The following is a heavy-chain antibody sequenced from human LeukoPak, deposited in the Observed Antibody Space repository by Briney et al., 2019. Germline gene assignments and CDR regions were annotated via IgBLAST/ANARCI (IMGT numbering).Heavy chain of an antibody. V-gene: IGHV4-39*07. J-gene: IGHJ3*02. CDR3: ASYTDAFDI. CDR2: IYHSGST. CDR1: GGSISSSHYY. Sequence: PSETLSLTCTVSGGSISSSHYYWGWIRQPPGKGLEWIGNIYHSGSTYYNPSLKSRVTMSVDTSKNQFSLKLSSVTAADTAVYYCASYTDAFDIWGQGTMVTVSS. D-gene: IGHD2-2*02.